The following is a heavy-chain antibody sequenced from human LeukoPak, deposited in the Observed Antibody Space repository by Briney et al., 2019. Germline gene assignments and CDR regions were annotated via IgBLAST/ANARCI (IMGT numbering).Heavy chain of an antibody. D-gene: IGHD3-22*01. CDR3: ARGGGSGYFDDC. CDR2: ITTNSNYR. V-gene: IGHV3-21*06. Sequence: GGSLRLSCAASGFTFSGYAMNWVRQAPGKGLEWVSSITTNSNYRYYADSVKGRFTISRDNPKNSLFLQMNSLRVEDTAVYYCARGGGSGYFDDCWGQGTLVTVSS. CDR1: GFTFSGYA. J-gene: IGHJ4*02.